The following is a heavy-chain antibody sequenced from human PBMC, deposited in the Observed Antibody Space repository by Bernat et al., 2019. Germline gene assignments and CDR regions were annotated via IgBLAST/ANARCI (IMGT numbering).Heavy chain of an antibody. Sequence: QVQLVQSGAEVKKPGASVKVSCKASGYTFTSYDINWVRQATGQGLEWMGWMNPNSGNTGYAQKFQGRVTMTRNTSISTAYMELSSLRSEDTAVYYCARGPFAFVIAAAGTDWFDAWGQGTLVTVSS. CDR1: GYTFTSYD. J-gene: IGHJ5*02. CDR2: MNPNSGNT. V-gene: IGHV1-8*01. CDR3: ARGPFAFVIAAAGTDWFDA. D-gene: IGHD6-13*01.